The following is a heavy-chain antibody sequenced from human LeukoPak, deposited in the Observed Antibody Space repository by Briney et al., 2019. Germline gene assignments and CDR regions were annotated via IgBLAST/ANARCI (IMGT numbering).Heavy chain of an antibody. J-gene: IGHJ3*02. CDR3: ARSRIAAGDAFDI. CDR2: IIPIFGTA. V-gene: IGHV1-69*13. CDR1: GGTFSSYT. D-gene: IGHD6-6*01. Sequence: SVKVSCKASGGTFSSYTISWVRQAPGQGLEWMGGIIPIFGTANYAQKFQGRVTITADESTSTAYMELSSLRSEDTAVYYCARSRIAAGDAFDIWGQGTMVTVSS.